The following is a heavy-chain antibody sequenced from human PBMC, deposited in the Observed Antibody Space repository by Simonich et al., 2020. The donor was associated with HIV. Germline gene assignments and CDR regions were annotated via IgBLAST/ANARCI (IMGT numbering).Heavy chain of an antibody. Sequence: VQLVESGGGLVKPGGSLRLSCAASGFTFSRYGMHWVRQAPGKGLEWVAVMYFDGSNIYYADSVKGRFTISRDNSKNTWYLQMNSLRAEDTAVYYCARDFLVGAFDYWGQGSQVTVSS. J-gene: IGHJ4*02. V-gene: IGHV3-33*01. CDR3: ARDFLVGAFDY. CDR1: GFTFSRYG. CDR2: MYFDGSNI. D-gene: IGHD1-26*01.